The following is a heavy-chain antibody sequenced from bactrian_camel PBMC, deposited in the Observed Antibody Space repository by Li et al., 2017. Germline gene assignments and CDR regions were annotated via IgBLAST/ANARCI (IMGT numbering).Heavy chain of an antibody. J-gene: IGHJ4*01. Sequence: HVQLVESGGGSVKPGEALTLSCAASGFTFSTYGMNWVRLTPGQGLEWVSSFYTAGGNTYYADSVKGRFTTAADNAKNTLYLQMNSLKSEYTAPYEGQGTQVTVS. CDR1: GFTFSTYG. V-gene: IGHV3S6*01. CDR2: FYTAGGNT.